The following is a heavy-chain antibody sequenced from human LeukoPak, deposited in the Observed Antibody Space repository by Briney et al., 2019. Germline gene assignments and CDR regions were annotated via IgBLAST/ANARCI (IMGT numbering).Heavy chain of an antibody. CDR3: AKGVMLSPVDNYYMDV. Sequence: PGGSLRLSCAASGFTFSSYGMHWVRQAPGKGLEWVAFIRYDGSNKYYADSVKGRFTISRDNSKNTLYLQMNSLRAEDTAVYYCAKGVMLSPVDNYYMDVWGKGTTVTVSS. CDR1: GFTFSSYG. D-gene: IGHD3-16*01. J-gene: IGHJ6*03. V-gene: IGHV3-30*02. CDR2: IRYDGSNK.